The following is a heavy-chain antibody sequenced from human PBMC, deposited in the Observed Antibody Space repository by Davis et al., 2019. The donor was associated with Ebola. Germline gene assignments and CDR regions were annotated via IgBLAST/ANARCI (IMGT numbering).Heavy chain of an antibody. J-gene: IGHJ6*03. CDR2: IYYSGST. CDR1: GGSISSGGYY. Sequence: LRLSCTVSGGSISSGGYYWSWIRQHPGKGLEWIGYIYYSGSTYYNPSLKSRVTISVDTSKNQFSLKLSSVTAADTAVYYCARAPLTIFGVVIEENYYYYMDVWGKGTTVTVSS. CDR3: ARAPLTIFGVVIEENYYYYMDV. D-gene: IGHD3-3*01. V-gene: IGHV4-30-4*08.